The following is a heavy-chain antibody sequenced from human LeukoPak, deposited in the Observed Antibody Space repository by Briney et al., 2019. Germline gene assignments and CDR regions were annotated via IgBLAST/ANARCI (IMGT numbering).Heavy chain of an antibody. V-gene: IGHV4-39*01. CDR2: IYYSGST. J-gene: IGHJ6*02. CDR3: ARQDHYHFLGCYFGSPTDYYYYGMDV. CDR1: GGSISSSSYY. Sequence: SETLSLTCTVSGGSISSSSYYWGWIRQPPGKGLEWIGSIYYSGSTYYNPSLKSRVTISVDTSKNQFSLKLSSVTAADTAVYYCARQDHYHFLGCYFGSPTDYYYYGMDVWGQGTTVTVSS. D-gene: IGHD3-10*01.